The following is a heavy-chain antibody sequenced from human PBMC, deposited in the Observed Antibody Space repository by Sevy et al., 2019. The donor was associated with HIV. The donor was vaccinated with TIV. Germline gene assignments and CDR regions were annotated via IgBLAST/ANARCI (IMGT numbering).Heavy chain of an antibody. Sequence: GGFLRLSCADSGFTFSSYSMNWVRQAPGKGLEWISSISSSSSYIYYADSVKGRFTISRDNAKNSLYLQMNSLRAEDTAECYCARTDYYDSSGYFDYWGQGTLVTVSS. D-gene: IGHD3-22*01. V-gene: IGHV3-21*01. J-gene: IGHJ4*02. CDR2: ISSSSSYI. CDR3: ARTDYYDSSGYFDY. CDR1: GFTFSSYS.